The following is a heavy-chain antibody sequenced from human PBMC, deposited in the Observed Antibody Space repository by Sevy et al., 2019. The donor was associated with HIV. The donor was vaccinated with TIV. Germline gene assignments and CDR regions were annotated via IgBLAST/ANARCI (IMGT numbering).Heavy chain of an antibody. D-gene: IGHD5-18*01. CDR3: ARDFVDTAMVTCFDY. V-gene: IGHV3-48*02. CDR1: GFTFSSYS. CDR2: ISSSSSTI. Sequence: GGSLRLSCAASGFTFSSYSMNWGRQAPGKGLEWVSYISSSSSTIYYADSVKGRFTISRDNAKNSLYLQMNSLRDEDTAVYYCARDFVDTAMVTCFDYWGQGTLVTVSS. J-gene: IGHJ4*02.